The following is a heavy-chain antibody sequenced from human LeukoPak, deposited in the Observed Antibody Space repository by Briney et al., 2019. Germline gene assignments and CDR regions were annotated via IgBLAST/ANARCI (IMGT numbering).Heavy chain of an antibody. Sequence: PGGSLRLSCAASGFTFSSYGMSWVRQAPGKGLEWVSAISGSGGSTYYADSVKGRFTISRDNSKNTLYLQMNSLRAEDTAVYYCAKVPSGYDHLYYFDYWGQGTLVTVSS. D-gene: IGHD5-12*01. CDR1: GFTFSSYG. V-gene: IGHV3-23*01. J-gene: IGHJ4*02. CDR2: ISGSGGST. CDR3: AKVPSGYDHLYYFDY.